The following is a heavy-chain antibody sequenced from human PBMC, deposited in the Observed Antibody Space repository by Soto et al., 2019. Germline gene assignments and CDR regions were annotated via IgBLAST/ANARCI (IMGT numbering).Heavy chain of an antibody. J-gene: IGHJ4*02. Sequence: EVQLLESGGGLVQPGGSLRLSCAAYGFTFSSYAMSLVRQAPGKGLEWVSTTSGSGGSTYYADSVKGRFTISRDNSKNTFYLQMNSLRAEDMAVYYCAKDGGYGSGSYYSDDWGQGTLVTVSS. D-gene: IGHD3-10*01. V-gene: IGHV3-23*01. CDR2: TSGSGGST. CDR3: AKDGGYGSGSYYSDD. CDR1: GFTFSSYA.